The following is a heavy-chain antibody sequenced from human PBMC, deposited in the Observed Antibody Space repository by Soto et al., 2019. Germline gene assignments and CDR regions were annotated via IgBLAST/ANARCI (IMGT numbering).Heavy chain of an antibody. Sequence: SETLSLTCTVSGGSISSTRYYWGWIRQPPGKGLEWIGSIYYSGSGRTYYNPSLKSRVTISVDTSKNQFSLKLSSVTAADTAVYYCARGGPHLLRYFDWSPFDYWGQVTLVTVSS. CDR1: GGSISSTRYY. CDR2: IYYSGSGRT. CDR3: ARGGPHLLRYFDWSPFDY. V-gene: IGHV4-39*07. D-gene: IGHD3-9*01. J-gene: IGHJ4*02.